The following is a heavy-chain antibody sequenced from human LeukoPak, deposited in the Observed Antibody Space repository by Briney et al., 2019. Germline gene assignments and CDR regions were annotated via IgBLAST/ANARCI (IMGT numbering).Heavy chain of an antibody. Sequence: ASVKVSCKASGYIFTSYDVNWVRQATGQGLEWMGWMNHNNGNTGYAQKFQGRVTMTRNTSINTAYMELSSLRSEDTAVYYCARVGYGGNYYAFDIWGQGTMVTVSS. J-gene: IGHJ3*02. CDR2: MNHNNGNT. V-gene: IGHV1-8*01. CDR1: GYIFTSYD. CDR3: ARVGYGGNYYAFDI. D-gene: IGHD4-23*01.